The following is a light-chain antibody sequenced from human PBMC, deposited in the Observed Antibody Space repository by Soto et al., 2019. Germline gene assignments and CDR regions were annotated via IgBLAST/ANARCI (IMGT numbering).Light chain of an antibody. V-gene: IGKV1-39*01. CDR1: QTIYSS. Sequence: DIQMTQSQPSLSASVGDRVNITCRATQTIYSSLNWYQQKPGIAPNLLIYTASTLQSGVPSRFSGSGSGTEVSLTISGLQREDFATYYGQQSYSAPLTFGQGTAVEVK. J-gene: IGKJ1*01. CDR3: QQSYSAPLT. CDR2: TAS.